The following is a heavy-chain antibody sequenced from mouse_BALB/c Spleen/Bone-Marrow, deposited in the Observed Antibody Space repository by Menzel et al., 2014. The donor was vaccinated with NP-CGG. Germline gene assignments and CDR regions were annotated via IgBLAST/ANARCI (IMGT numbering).Heavy chain of an antibody. V-gene: IGHV1-87*01. CDR2: IYPGDGDT. CDR1: GYTFTSYW. Sequence: VQPQQSGAELARPGASVKLSCKASGYTFTSYWMQWVKQRPGQGLEWIGAIYPGDGDTRYTQKFKGKATLTADKSSSTAYMQLSSLASEDSAVYYCAREGWDEDYAMDYWGQGTSVTVSS. CDR3: AREGWDEDYAMDY. J-gene: IGHJ4*01. D-gene: IGHD4-1*01.